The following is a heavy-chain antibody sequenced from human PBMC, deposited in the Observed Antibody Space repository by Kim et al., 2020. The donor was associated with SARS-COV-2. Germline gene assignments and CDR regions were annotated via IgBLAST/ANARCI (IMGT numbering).Heavy chain of an antibody. CDR1: GYTFTGYY. CDR3: ARDRKGIAAAGTGGMDV. D-gene: IGHD6-13*01. V-gene: IGHV1-2*06. CDR2: INPNSGGT. J-gene: IGHJ6*02. Sequence: ASVKVSCKASGYTFTGYYMHWVRQAPGQGLEWMGRINPNSGGTNYAQKFQGRVTMTRDTSISTAYMELSRLRSDDTAVYYCARDRKGIAAAGTGGMDVWGQGTTVTVS.